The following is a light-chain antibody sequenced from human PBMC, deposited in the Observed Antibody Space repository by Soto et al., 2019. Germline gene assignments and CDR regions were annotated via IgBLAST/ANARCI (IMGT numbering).Light chain of an antibody. Sequence: IVWTQSPATLSLSPEKRATLSCRASQNISSYLNWYQQKPGQAPRLLIYDVSNRATGIPARFSGSGSGTEFTLTISSLEPEDFAVYYCQQRSNWPRTFGQGTKVEIK. CDR1: QNISSY. J-gene: IGKJ1*01. CDR3: QQRSNWPRT. CDR2: DVS. V-gene: IGKV3-11*01.